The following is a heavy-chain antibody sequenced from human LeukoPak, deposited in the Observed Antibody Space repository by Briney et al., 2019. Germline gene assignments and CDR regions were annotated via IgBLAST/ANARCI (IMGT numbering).Heavy chain of an antibody. CDR1: GFTFSSYW. Sequence: GGSLRLSCAASGFTFSSYWMHWVRQAPGKGLEWVSSISSSSSYIYYADSVKGRFTISRDNAKNSLYLQMNGLRAEDTAVYYCARGRIDAFDIWGQGTMVTVSS. CDR3: ARGRIDAFDI. CDR2: ISSSSSYI. J-gene: IGHJ3*02. V-gene: IGHV3-21*01. D-gene: IGHD1-14*01.